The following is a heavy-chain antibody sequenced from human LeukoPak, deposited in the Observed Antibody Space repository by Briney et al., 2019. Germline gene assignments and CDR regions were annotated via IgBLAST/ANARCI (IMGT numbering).Heavy chain of an antibody. V-gene: IGHV3-64*01. Sequence: GGSLRLSCAASGFTFSSYARHWVRQAPGKGLEYVSAISSNGGSTYYANSEKGRFTISRDNSKNTLYLQMGSLRAEDMAVYYCARANGYNLYIDYWGQGTLVTVSS. D-gene: IGHD5-24*01. CDR1: GFTFSSYA. CDR2: ISSNGGST. J-gene: IGHJ4*02. CDR3: ARANGYNLYIDY.